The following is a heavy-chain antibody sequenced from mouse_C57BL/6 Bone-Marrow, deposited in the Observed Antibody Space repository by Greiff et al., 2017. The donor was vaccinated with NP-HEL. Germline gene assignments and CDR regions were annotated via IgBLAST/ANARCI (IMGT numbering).Heavy chain of an antibody. Sequence: EVQVVESGGGLVQSGRSLRLSCATSGFTFSDFYMEWVRQAPGKGLEWIAASRNKANDYTTEYSASVKGRFIVSRDTSQSILYLQMNALRAEDTAIYYCARDNWDRYFDVWGTGTTVTVSS. D-gene: IGHD4-1*01. CDR2: SRNKANDYTT. V-gene: IGHV7-1*01. J-gene: IGHJ1*03. CDR3: ARDNWDRYFDV. CDR1: GFTFSDFY.